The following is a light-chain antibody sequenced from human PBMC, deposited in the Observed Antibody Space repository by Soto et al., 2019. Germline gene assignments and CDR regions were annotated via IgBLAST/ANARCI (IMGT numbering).Light chain of an antibody. V-gene: IGKV1-33*01. CDR2: DAS. CDR1: QGISSW. Sequence: DIQMTQSPSALSASVGDRVTITCRGSQGISSWLAWYQQKPGKAPRLLIYDASNLETGVPSRFSGSGSGTHFTFTISSLQPEDIATYYCQQYDNLPPTWTFGQGTKVEIE. J-gene: IGKJ1*01. CDR3: QQYDNLPPTWT.